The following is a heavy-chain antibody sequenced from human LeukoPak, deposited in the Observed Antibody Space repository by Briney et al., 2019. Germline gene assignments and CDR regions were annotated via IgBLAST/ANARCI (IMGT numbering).Heavy chain of an antibody. J-gene: IGHJ5*02. D-gene: IGHD2-2*02. CDR2: ISAYNGNT. Sequence: GASVKVSCKASGYTFTSYGISWVRQAPGQGLEWMGWISAYNGNTNYAQKLQGRVTMTTGTSTSTAYMELRSLRSDDTAVYYCARDAPRYCSSTSCYMLSSGWFDPWGQGTLVTVSS. CDR1: GYTFTSYG. V-gene: IGHV1-18*01. CDR3: ARDAPRYCSSTSCYMLSSGWFDP.